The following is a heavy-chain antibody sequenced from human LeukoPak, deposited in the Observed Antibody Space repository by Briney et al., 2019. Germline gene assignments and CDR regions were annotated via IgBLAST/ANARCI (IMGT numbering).Heavy chain of an antibody. CDR2: ISLDGNDK. CDR3: ARDWKQRYYFDY. D-gene: IGHD6-25*01. J-gene: IGHJ4*02. V-gene: IGHV3-30*04. CDR1: GFTFSTYA. Sequence: GGSLRLSCAASGFTFSTYAMHWVRQAPGKGLEWVAVISLDGNDKYYADSVKGRFTISRDNSKNTLYLQMNSLRAEDTAVYYCARDWKQRYYFDYWGQGTLVTVSS.